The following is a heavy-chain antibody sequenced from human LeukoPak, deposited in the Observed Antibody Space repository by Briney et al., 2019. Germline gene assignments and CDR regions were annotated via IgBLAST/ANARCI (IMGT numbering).Heavy chain of an antibody. CDR2: ISSSGSTI. CDR1: GFTFSSYE. CDR3: ARALKGLRRIGGTTTFEYYYYMDV. Sequence: GGSLRLSCAASGFTFSSYEMNWVRQAPGKGLEWVSYISSSGSTIYYADSVKGRFTISRDNGKNSLYLQMNSLRAEDTAVYYCARALKGLRRIGGTTTFEYYYYMDVWGKGTTVTISS. D-gene: IGHD1-26*01. V-gene: IGHV3-48*03. J-gene: IGHJ6*03.